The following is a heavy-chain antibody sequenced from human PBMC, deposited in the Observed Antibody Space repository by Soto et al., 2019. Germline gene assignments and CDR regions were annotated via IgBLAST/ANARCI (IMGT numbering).Heavy chain of an antibody. CDR3: AKVSRKGSAIDFDY. Sequence: QVQLVQSGAELKKPGASVKVSCKASGYTFSNYDMNWVRQATGQGPEWIGWVNPNNGDTGYAQKFXGXVPXTTDISTTTAYMELTSLRSEDTAISYCAKVSRKGSAIDFDYWGQGTLITVSS. CDR1: GYTFSNYD. D-gene: IGHD3-10*01. V-gene: IGHV1-8*01. J-gene: IGHJ4*02. CDR2: VNPNNGDT.